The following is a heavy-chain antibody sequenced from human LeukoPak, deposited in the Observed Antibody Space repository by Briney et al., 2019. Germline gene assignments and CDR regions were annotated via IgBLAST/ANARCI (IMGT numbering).Heavy chain of an antibody. CDR2: ISPSGGST. Sequence: AASVKVSCKAFGYTFTSNYMHWVRQAPGQGPEWMGVISPSGGSTTYAQKFQGRLTMTRDTSTTTVYMELSSLRSEDTAMYYCAREIGPRQLHLWGSAFDYWGQGTLVTVSS. CDR3: AREIGPRQLHLWGSAFDY. CDR1: GYTFTSNY. V-gene: IGHV1-46*01. D-gene: IGHD5-18*01. J-gene: IGHJ4*02.